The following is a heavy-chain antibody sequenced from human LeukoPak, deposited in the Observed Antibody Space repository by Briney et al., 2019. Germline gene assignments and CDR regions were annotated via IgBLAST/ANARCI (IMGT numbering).Heavy chain of an antibody. D-gene: IGHD4-23*01. J-gene: IGHJ3*02. Sequence: ASVTVSCKASGYTFTGHYMHWVRQAPGQGLEWMGWINPNSGGTNYAQKFQGRVTMTRDTSISTAYMELSRLRSDDTAVYYCAGASYGGNFNDDAFDIWGQGTMVTVSS. CDR2: INPNSGGT. CDR1: GYTFTGHY. CDR3: AGASYGGNFNDDAFDI. V-gene: IGHV1-2*02.